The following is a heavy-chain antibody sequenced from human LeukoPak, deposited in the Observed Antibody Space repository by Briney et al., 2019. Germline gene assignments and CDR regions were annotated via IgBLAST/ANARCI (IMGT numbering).Heavy chain of an antibody. Sequence: GGSLRLSCAASGFTFSTYAMIWARQAPGKGLEWVSVIGGSGSYTYYADSVKGRFTISRDNSKDTLYLQMNSLRPEDTAVYYCARDWYDYWGQGTLVTVSS. V-gene: IGHV3-23*01. D-gene: IGHD6-13*01. J-gene: IGHJ4*02. CDR3: ARDWYDY. CDR2: IGGSGSYT. CDR1: GFTFSTYA.